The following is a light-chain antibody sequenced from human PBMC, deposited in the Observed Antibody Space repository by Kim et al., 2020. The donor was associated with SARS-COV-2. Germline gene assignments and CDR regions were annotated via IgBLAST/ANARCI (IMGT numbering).Light chain of an antibody. CDR1: KSVSSN. CDR3: QQYNNWNPA. CDR2: GAS. Sequence: VSPRGRTPLASRDRKSVSSNLDRDQQKPGKAPRLRIYGASTRATGIPARDSGSGSGTEFTLTIRSMKSEDFAVYYCQQYNNWNPAFGQGTKVDIK. J-gene: IGKJ1*01. V-gene: IGKV3-15*01.